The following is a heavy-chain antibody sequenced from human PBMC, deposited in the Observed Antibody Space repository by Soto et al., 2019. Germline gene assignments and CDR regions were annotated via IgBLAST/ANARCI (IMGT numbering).Heavy chain of an antibody. J-gene: IGHJ4*02. CDR3: ATTGSCSSTSCYTGGDY. CDR1: GGTFSSYA. CDR2: IIPIFGTA. D-gene: IGHD2-2*02. V-gene: IGHV1-69*01. Sequence: QVQLVQSGAEVKKPGSSVKVSCKASGGTFSSYAISWVRQAPGQGLEWMGGIIPIFGTANYAQKFQGRVTITADESTRTAYMELSSLRSEDTAVYYCATTGSCSSTSCYTGGDYWGQGTLVTVSS.